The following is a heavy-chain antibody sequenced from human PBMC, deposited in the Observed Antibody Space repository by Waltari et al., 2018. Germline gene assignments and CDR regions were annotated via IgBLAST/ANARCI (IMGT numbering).Heavy chain of an antibody. CDR3: ATDTGALWMDV. D-gene: IGHD2-21*01. CDR1: EYTFARSY. J-gene: IGHJ6*02. CDR2: INPSGGST. Sequence: QVQLVQSGAEVQKPGASVKISCKKSEYTFARSYVPWVRQAPGQGLEWMGIINPSGGSTIYAQRFQCRVTMTRDTSTSTVYMELSSLKSEDTAVYYCATDTGALWMDVWGQGTTVTVSS. V-gene: IGHV1-46*01.